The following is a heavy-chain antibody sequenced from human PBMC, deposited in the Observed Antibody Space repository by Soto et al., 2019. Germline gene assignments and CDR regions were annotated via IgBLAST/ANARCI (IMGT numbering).Heavy chain of an antibody. CDR2: ISGSGGST. V-gene: IGHV3-23*01. CDR1: GFTFSIYA. Sequence: GGSLRLSCAASGFTFSIYAMSWVRHAPGKGLEWVSAISGSGGSTYYADSVKGRFTISRDNSKNTLYLQMNSLRAEDTAVYYCAKIGVLMVYAFYDYWGQGTLVTVSS. J-gene: IGHJ4*02. CDR3: AKIGVLMVYAFYDY. D-gene: IGHD2-8*01.